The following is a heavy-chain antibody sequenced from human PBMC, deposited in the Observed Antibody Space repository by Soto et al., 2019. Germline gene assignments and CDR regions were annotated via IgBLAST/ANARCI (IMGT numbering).Heavy chain of an antibody. CDR1: GYTFTSYD. Sequence: ASVKVSCKASGYTFTSYDINWVRQATGQGLEWMGWMNPNSGNTGYAQKFQGRVTMTRNTSISTAYMELSSLRSEDTAVYYCASRALNGTTGASNGTDVWGQGTTVTVSS. CDR3: ASRALNGTTGASNGTDV. V-gene: IGHV1-8*01. D-gene: IGHD1-20*01. J-gene: IGHJ6*02. CDR2: MNPNSGNT.